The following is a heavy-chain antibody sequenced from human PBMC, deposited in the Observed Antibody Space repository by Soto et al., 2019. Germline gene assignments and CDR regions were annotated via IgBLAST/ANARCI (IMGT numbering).Heavy chain of an antibody. CDR3: ARDYYDSSGYYVFDY. J-gene: IGHJ4*02. Sequence: ASVKVSCKASGYTFTGYYMHWVRQAPGQGLEWMGWINPNSGGTNYAQKFQGRVTMTRDTSISTAYMELSRLRSDDTAVYYCARDYYDSSGYYVFDYWGQGTLVTVSS. CDR1: GYTFTGYY. V-gene: IGHV1-2*02. CDR2: INPNSGGT. D-gene: IGHD3-22*01.